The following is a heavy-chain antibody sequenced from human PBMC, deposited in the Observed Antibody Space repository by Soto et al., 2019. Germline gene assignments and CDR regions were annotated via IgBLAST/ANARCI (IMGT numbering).Heavy chain of an antibody. J-gene: IGHJ5*02. CDR3: ARESTVTTRRGWFDP. V-gene: IGHV4-31*03. Sequence: GLVKPSQTLSLTCTVSGGSISSGGYYWSWIRQHPGKGLEWIGYIYYSGSTYYNPSLKSRVTISVDTSKNQFSLKLSSVTAADTAVYYCARESTVTTRRGWFDPWGQGTLVTVSS. CDR2: IYYSGST. CDR1: GGSISSGGYY. D-gene: IGHD4-17*01.